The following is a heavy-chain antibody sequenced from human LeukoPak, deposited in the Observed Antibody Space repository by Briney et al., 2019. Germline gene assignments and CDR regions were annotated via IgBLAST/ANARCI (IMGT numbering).Heavy chain of an antibody. Sequence: GGSLRLSCAASGVTFSSYWMSWVRQAPGKGLEWVGIIKEDGSEKYHVDSVKGRFTVSRDNAENSLYLQMNSLRAEDTAVYYCARGGSGSYGWWLLDYWGQGTLLTVSS. CDR3: ARGGSGSYGWWLLDY. V-gene: IGHV3-7*01. J-gene: IGHJ4*02. CDR2: IKEDGSEK. CDR1: GVTFSSYW. D-gene: IGHD3-10*01.